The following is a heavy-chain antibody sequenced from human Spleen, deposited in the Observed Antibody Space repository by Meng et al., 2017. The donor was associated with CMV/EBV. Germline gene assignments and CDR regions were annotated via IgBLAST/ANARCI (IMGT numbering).Heavy chain of an antibody. CDR2: ISYDGSNK. D-gene: IGHD1-26*01. CDR1: GFTFSSYA. CDR3: ARAIVGATTRVGADY. Sequence: GGSLRLSCAASGFTFSSYAMHWVRQAPGKGLEWVAVISYDGSNKYYADSVKGRFTISRDNSKNTLYLQTNSLRAEDTAVYYCARAIVGATTRVGADYWGQGTLVTVSS. V-gene: IGHV3-30*04. J-gene: IGHJ4*02.